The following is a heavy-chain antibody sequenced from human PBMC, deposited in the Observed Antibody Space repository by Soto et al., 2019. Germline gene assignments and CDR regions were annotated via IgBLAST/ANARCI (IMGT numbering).Heavy chain of an antibody. CDR3: AREAPYCTSATCPKFYDMDV. CDR1: GGTFGSYA. D-gene: IGHD2-2*01. Sequence: SVKVSCKASGGTFGSYAITWVRRAPGQGLGWLGGIIPILNSPAYAQKFKARVVITADEITNTAYMELNSLRFDDTAVYYCAREAPYCTSATCPKFYDMDVWGQGTTVTVSS. V-gene: IGHV1-69*13. J-gene: IGHJ6*02. CDR2: IIPILNSP.